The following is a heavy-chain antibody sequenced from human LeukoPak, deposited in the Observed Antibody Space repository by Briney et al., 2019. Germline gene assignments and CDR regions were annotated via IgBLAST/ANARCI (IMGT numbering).Heavy chain of an antibody. V-gene: IGHV3-23*01. CDR2: ITGSGGST. J-gene: IGHJ5*02. CDR3: AKDPSITIFGPRNWFDP. D-gene: IGHD3-3*01. Sequence: GGSLRLSCAASGFTFSSYAMSWVRQAPGKGLEWVSAITGSGGSTYYADSVKGRFTISRDNFKNTLYLQMNSLRAEDTAVYYCAKDPSITIFGPRNWFDPWGQGTLVTVSS. CDR1: GFTFSSYA.